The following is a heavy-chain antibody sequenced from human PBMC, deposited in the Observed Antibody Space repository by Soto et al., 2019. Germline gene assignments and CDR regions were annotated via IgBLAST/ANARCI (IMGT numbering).Heavy chain of an antibody. CDR3: AKLGSISWSTHYYFDY. CDR1: GFTFSNYA. J-gene: IGHJ4*02. D-gene: IGHD6-6*01. V-gene: IGHV3-23*01. CDR2: ITGSGDDT. Sequence: GGSLRLSCEASGFTFSNYAMGWVRQAPVKGLEWLSAITGSGDDTYSVDSVKGRFTISRDNSRNTLYLQMNSLRAEDTAIYYCAKLGSISWSTHYYFDYWGQGTLVTVS.